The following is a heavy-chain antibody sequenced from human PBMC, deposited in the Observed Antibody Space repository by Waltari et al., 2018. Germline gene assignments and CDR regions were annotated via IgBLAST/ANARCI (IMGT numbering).Heavy chain of an antibody. J-gene: IGHJ4*02. CDR1: GFTVSSFG. CDR3: ASQSTTLFDY. D-gene: IGHD2-15*01. Sequence: QVQLVESGGGVVQPGRSLRLSCAACGFTVSSFGMHWVRQAPGKGLEWVAVIWHDGSNEYYVDSVKGRFTISRDNSKNTLYLQMNSLRAEESAVYYCASQSTTLFDYWGQGTLVTVSS. CDR2: IWHDGSNE. V-gene: IGHV3-33*01.